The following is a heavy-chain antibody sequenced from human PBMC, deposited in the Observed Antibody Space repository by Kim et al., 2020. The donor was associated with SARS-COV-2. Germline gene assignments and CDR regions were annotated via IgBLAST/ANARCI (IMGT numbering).Heavy chain of an antibody. D-gene: IGHD6-19*01. CDR1: GYTLTELS. V-gene: IGHV1-24*01. CDR3: ATGAAVAAAYYYYYGMDV. Sequence: ASVKVSCKVSGYTLTELSMHWVRQAPGKGLEWMGGFYPEDGETIYAQKFQGRVTMTEDTSTDTAYMELSSLRSEDTAVYYCATGAAVAAAYYYYYGMDVWGQGTTVTVSS. CDR2: FYPEDGET. J-gene: IGHJ6*02.